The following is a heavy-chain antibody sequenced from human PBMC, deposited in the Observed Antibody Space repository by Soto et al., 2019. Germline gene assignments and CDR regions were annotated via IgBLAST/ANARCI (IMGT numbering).Heavy chain of an antibody. D-gene: IGHD6-6*01. J-gene: IGHJ6*03. CDR1: GDSVSSNSAA. Sequence: SQTLSLTCAISGDSVSSNSAAWNWIRQSPSRGLEWLGRTYYRSKWYNDYAVSVKSRITINPDTSKNTVYLQMGSLRPEDMAVYYCARRARPDFYYMDVWGKGTTVTVSS. CDR3: ARRARPDFYYMDV. V-gene: IGHV6-1*01. CDR2: TYYRSKWYN.